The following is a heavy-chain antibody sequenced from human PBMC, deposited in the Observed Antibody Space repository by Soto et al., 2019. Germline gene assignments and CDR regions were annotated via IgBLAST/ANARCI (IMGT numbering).Heavy chain of an antibody. CDR2: IYYSGIT. Sequence: QVQLQESGPGLVKPSQTLSLTCTVSGGSISSGGYYWSWIRQHPGKGLEWIGYIYYSGITYYNPSLKSRVTISVDTFKNQFSLRLSSVTAADTAVYYCARVIGGYNPDYWGQGTLVTVSS. CDR3: ARVIGGYNPDY. D-gene: IGHD5-12*01. J-gene: IGHJ4*02. V-gene: IGHV4-31*03. CDR1: GGSISSGGYY.